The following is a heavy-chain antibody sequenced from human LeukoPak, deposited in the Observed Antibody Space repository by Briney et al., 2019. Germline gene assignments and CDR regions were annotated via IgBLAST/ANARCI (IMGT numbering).Heavy chain of an antibody. CDR3: ARRVAGNDY. CDR1: GGSFSGYY. J-gene: IGHJ4*02. Sequence: SETLSLTCAVYGGSFSGYYWSWMRQPPGKGLEWIGEINHSGSTNYNPSLKSRVTISVDTSKNQFSLKLSSVTAADTAVYYCARRVAGNDYWGQGTLVTVSS. V-gene: IGHV4-34*01. D-gene: IGHD6-19*01. CDR2: INHSGST.